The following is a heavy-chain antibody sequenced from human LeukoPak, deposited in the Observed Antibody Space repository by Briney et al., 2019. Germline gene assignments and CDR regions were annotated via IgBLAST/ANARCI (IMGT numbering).Heavy chain of an antibody. J-gene: IGHJ4*02. CDR2: IKEDGTEK. V-gene: IGHV3-7*01. CDR3: VRAGWELDY. Sequence: GGSLTLSCRTSGFNFINYWMSWVRQGPGTGLEGVAHIKEDGTEKYYADSVTGRFTIARDDATNSLYLQMNSLRAEDTALYYCVRAGWELDYWGQGTPVTVSS. D-gene: IGHD1-26*01. CDR1: GFNFINYW.